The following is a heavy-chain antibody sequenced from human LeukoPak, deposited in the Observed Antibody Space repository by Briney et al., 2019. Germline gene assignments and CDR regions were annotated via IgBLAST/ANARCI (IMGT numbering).Heavy chain of an antibody. CDR3: XXXXXIXEGIDY. CDR2: IKQDGSKK. Sequence: GGSLRLSCVASGFPFSSYWLTWVRQAPGKGLEWVANIKQDGSKKSYVDSVKGRFTISRDNAKNSLYLQMNSLRAEDTAIYYCXXXXXIXEGIDYWGQGTLVTVSS. J-gene: IGHJ4*02. CDR1: GFPFSSYW. V-gene: IGHV3-7*01.